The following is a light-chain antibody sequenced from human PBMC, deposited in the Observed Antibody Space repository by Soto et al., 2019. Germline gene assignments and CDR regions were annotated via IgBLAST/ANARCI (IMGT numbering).Light chain of an antibody. CDR1: QSVKNF. J-gene: IGKJ3*01. CDR2: DAS. CDR3: QQRNNWPLT. V-gene: IGKV3-11*01. Sequence: EVVLTQSPATLSLSPGERATLSCRASQSVKNFLAWYQQKPGQAPRLLIFDASNMATAIPARFSGSGSGTDFTLTNSALEPEALGVYYCQQRNNWPLTFGPGTKVDIK.